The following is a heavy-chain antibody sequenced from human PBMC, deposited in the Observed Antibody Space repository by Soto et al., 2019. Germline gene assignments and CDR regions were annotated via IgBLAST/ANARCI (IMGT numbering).Heavy chain of an antibody. V-gene: IGHV1-69*06. CDR3: ARGTYRSSDYYYVMDV. CDR2: IIPIFGTT. J-gene: IGHJ6*02. Sequence: QVQLVQSGAEVQKPGSSVKVSCKASGGTFSSYAISWVRQAPGQGLEWMGGIIPIFGTTNFAQKFQGRVTITADKSTSTAKMELSSLRSEDTAVYYCARGTYRSSDYYYVMDVWGQGTTVTVSS. D-gene: IGHD6-13*01. CDR1: GGTFSSYA.